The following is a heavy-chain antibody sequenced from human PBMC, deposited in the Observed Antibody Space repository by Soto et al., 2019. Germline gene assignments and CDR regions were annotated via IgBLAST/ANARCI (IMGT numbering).Heavy chain of an antibody. CDR1: GGSISSSSYY. J-gene: IGHJ4*02. D-gene: IGHD4-17*01. Sequence: PSETLSLTCTVSGGSISSSSYYWGWIRQPPGKGLEWIGSIYYSGSTYYNPSLKSRVTISVDTSKNQFSLKLSSVTAADTAVHYCARLFRVTTVSQFDYWGQGTLVTVSS. V-gene: IGHV4-39*01. CDR2: IYYSGST. CDR3: ARLFRVTTVSQFDY.